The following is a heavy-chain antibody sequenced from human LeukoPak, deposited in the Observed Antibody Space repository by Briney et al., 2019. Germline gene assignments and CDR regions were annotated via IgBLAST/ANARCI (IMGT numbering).Heavy chain of an antibody. CDR2: IYYSGST. D-gene: IGHD5-18*01. CDR3: ARLPYSYGSGAGYLDL. V-gene: IGHV4-59*01. CDR1: GGSNSSYY. Sequence: PSETLSLTCTASGGSNSSYYWSWIRQPPGKGLQWIGYIYYSGSTNYNPSLKSRVTISVDTSKNQFSLKLSSVTAADTAVYYCARLPYSYGSGAGYLDLWGRGTLVTVSS. J-gene: IGHJ2*01.